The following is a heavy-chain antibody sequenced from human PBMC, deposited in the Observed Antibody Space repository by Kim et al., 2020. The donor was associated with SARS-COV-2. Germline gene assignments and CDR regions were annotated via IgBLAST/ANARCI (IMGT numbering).Heavy chain of an antibody. CDR1: GGTFSSHA. D-gene: IGHD6-6*01. V-gene: IGHV1-69*04. CDR3: ARQEGIAARPRGSGYGMDV. CDR2: IIPILGIA. J-gene: IGHJ6*02. Sequence: SVKVSCKASGGTFSSHAISWVRQAPGQGLEWMGRIIPILGIANYAQKFQGRVTITADKSTSTAYMELSSLRSEDTAVYYCARQEGIAARPRGSGYGMDVWGQGTTVTVSS.